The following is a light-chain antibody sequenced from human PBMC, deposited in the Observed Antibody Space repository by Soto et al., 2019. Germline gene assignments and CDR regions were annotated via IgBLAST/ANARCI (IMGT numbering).Light chain of an antibody. CDR2: RAS. CDR1: QSISTN. Sequence: EVVLTQSPATLSLSPGERATLSCRASQSISTNLAWFLQKPGQAPRLLISRASTRATGIPARFSGSGSGTEFTLTISSLQSEDFAVYYCQQSYNWPWTFGQGTKVDIK. V-gene: IGKV3-15*01. J-gene: IGKJ1*01. CDR3: QQSYNWPWT.